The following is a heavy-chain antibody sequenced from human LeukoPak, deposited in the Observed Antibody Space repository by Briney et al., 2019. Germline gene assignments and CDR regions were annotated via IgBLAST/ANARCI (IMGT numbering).Heavy chain of an antibody. Sequence: GGSLRLSCIAPGFTFSTYAIHWVRQAPGKGLEWVAAISKDGGNKWYVDSVKGRFTISRDNSKNTLYLQMNSLIAEDTAVYYCARVEVPSDTWAWFDPWGQGTLVTVSS. J-gene: IGHJ5*02. V-gene: IGHV3-30*03. CDR3: ARVEVPSDTWAWFDP. D-gene: IGHD2-2*01. CDR1: GFTFSTYA. CDR2: ISKDGGNK.